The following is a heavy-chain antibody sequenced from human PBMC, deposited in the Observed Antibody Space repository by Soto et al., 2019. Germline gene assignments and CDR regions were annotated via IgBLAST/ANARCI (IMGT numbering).Heavy chain of an antibody. CDR3: AREGYSRSSAGNYYYYMDV. CDR1: GFTFTNYA. D-gene: IGHD6-6*01. J-gene: IGHJ6*03. V-gene: IGHV3-23*01. CDR2: IVGSGDTT. Sequence: GGSLRLSCVASGFTFTNYAMSWVRQAPEKGLEWVSSIVGSGDTTYHADSVKGRFSISRDDSKNTVFLQMNSLRAEDTAVYYCAREGYSRSSAGNYYYYMDVWGKGTTVTVSS.